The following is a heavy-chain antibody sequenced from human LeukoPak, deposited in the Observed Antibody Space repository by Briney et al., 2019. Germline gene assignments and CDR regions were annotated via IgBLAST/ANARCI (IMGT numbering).Heavy chain of an antibody. V-gene: IGHV4-61*02. CDR1: GGSISSGSYY. D-gene: IGHD2-2*01. Sequence: KPSQTLSLTCTVSGGSISSGSYYWSWIRQPAGKGLEWIGRIYTSGSTNYNPSLKSRVTISVDTSKNQFSLKLSSVTAADTAVYYCARGYNWFDPWGQGTLVTVSS. J-gene: IGHJ5*02. CDR2: IYTSGST. CDR3: ARGYNWFDP.